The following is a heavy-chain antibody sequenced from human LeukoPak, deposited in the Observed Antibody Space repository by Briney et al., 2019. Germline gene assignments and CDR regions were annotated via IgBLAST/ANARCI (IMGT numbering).Heavy chain of an antibody. CDR1: GFTVSSNY. CDR3: ASESIFVYSRRWYYFDY. J-gene: IGHJ4*02. CDR2: IYSGGST. V-gene: IGHV3-53*01. Sequence: PGGSLRLSCAASGFTVSSNYMSWVRQAPGKGLEWVSVIYSGGSTYYADSVKGRFTISRDNSKNTLYLQMNSLRAEDTAVYYCASESIFVYSRRWYYFDYWGQGTLVTVSS. D-gene: IGHD6-13*01.